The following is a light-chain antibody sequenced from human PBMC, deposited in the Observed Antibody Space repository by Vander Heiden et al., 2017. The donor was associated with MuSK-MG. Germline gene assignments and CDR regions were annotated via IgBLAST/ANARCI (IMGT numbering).Light chain of an antibody. Sequence: DIQMTQSPSSLSASVGDRVTITCRASQSISSYLNWYQQKPGKAPKLLIYAASSLQSGVPSRFSGSGSGTDFTLIISSLQPEDFATYYWQQSYNGLTFAGGTKVDIK. CDR1: QSISSY. V-gene: IGKV1-39*01. CDR2: AAS. CDR3: QQSYNGLT. J-gene: IGKJ4*01.